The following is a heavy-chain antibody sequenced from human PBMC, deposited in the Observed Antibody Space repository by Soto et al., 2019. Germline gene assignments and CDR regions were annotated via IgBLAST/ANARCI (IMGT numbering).Heavy chain of an antibody. V-gene: IGHV4-59*01. CDR2: IYYSGST. D-gene: IGHD5-12*01. Sequence: SETLSLTCTVSGGSISSYYWSWIRQPPGKGLEWIGYIYYSGSTNYNPSLKSRVTISVDTSKNQFSLKLSSVTAADTAVYYCAISGYDVKFDYWGQGTLVTVSS. CDR1: GGSISSYY. CDR3: AISGYDVKFDY. J-gene: IGHJ4*02.